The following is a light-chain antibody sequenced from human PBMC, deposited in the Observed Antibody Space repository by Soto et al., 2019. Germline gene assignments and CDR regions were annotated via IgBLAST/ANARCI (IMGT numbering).Light chain of an antibody. CDR2: DAS. Sequence: ESVLTQSPATLSLSPGERATLSCRVSQSVSSYLAWYQQKPGQAPRLLIYDASNRATGIPARFSGSGSGTDFTLTISSLEPEDFAVYYCQQRSNWPITFGQGTRLEIK. J-gene: IGKJ5*01. CDR3: QQRSNWPIT. CDR1: QSVSSY. V-gene: IGKV3-11*01.